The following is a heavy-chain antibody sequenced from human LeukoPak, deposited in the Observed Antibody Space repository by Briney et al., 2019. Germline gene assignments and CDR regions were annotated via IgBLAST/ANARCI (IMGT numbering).Heavy chain of an antibody. V-gene: IGHV1-2*02. CDR1: GYTFTGYY. Sequence: ASVKVSCKASGYTFTGYYMHWVRQAPGQGLEWMGWINPNSGGTNYAQKFQGRVTMTRDTSISTAYMELSRLRSDDTAVYYCARDQGAAAIFGYMDVWGKGTTVTVSS. D-gene: IGHD2-2*02. CDR3: ARDQGAAAIFGYMDV. CDR2: INPNSGGT. J-gene: IGHJ6*03.